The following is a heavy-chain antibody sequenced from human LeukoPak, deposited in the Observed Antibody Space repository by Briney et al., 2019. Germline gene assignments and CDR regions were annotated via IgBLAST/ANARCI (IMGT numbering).Heavy chain of an antibody. Sequence: PGGSLRLSCAASGFTFSSYAMSWVRQAPGKGLEWVSAISGSGGSTYYADSVKGRFTISRDNSKNTLYLQMNSLRPEDTALYYCAKDKVDITVAATPFDYWGQGTLVTVSS. J-gene: IGHJ4*02. D-gene: IGHD6-19*01. CDR3: AKDKVDITVAATPFDY. V-gene: IGHV3-23*01. CDR2: ISGSGGST. CDR1: GFTFSSYA.